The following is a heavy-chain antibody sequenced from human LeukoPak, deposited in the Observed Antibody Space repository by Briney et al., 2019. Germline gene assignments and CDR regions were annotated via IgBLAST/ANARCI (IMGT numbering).Heavy chain of an antibody. D-gene: IGHD6-13*01. CDR1: GFTFSNYA. CDR2: ISGSGGST. V-gene: IGHV3-23*01. CDR3: AKGAGQQLNYYYYMDV. J-gene: IGHJ6*03. Sequence: PGGSLRLSCGASGFTFSNYAMSWVRQAPGKGLEWVSSISGSGGSTYYADSVKGRFTISRDNSKNTLYLQMNSLRAEDTAVYYCAKGAGQQLNYYYYMDVWGKGTTVTVSS.